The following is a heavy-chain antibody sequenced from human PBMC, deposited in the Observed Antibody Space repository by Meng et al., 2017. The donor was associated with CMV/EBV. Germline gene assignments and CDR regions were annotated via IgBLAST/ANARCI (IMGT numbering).Heavy chain of an antibody. D-gene: IGHD4-17*01. J-gene: IGHJ6*02. CDR3: ARAHTDYYYGMDV. CDR2: IDWDDDQ. CDR1: GFSLSTSGMR. Sequence: SGPTLVTRTQTLTLTCTFSGFSLSTSGMRVSWIRQPAGKALEWLARIDWDDDQFYSSSLKTRLTISKDTSKNQVVLTMTNMDPVDTATYYCARAHTDYYYGMDVWGQGTTVTVSS. V-gene: IGHV2-70D*14.